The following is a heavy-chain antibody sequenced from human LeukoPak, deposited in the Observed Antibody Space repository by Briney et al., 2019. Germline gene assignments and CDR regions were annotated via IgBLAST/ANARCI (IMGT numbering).Heavy chain of an antibody. D-gene: IGHD3-3*01. J-gene: IGHJ4*02. CDR3: ARGHGGYDFWSGYRYFDY. CDR1: GGSINSSSYY. V-gene: IGHV4-39*01. CDR2: MYYRGST. Sequence: PSETLSLTCTVSGGSINSSSYYWGWVRQPPGKGLEWIGSMYYRGSTYYNPSLKSRVTISVDTSKNQFSLKLSSVTAADTAVYYCARGHGGYDFWSGYRYFDYWGQGTLVVVSS.